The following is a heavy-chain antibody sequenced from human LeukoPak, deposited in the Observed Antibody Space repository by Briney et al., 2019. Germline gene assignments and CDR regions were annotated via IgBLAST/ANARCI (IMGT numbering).Heavy chain of an antibody. CDR2: IWYDGSNK. V-gene: IGHV3-33*01. CDR3: ASYTTSSKYYYGMDV. Sequence: PGGSLRLSCAASGFTFSSYGMHWVRQAPGKGLEWVAVIWYDGSNKYYADSVKGRFTISRDNSKNTLYLRMNSLRAEDTAVYYCASYTTSSKYYYGMDVWGQGTTVTVSS. CDR1: GFTFSSYG. D-gene: IGHD4-11*01. J-gene: IGHJ6*02.